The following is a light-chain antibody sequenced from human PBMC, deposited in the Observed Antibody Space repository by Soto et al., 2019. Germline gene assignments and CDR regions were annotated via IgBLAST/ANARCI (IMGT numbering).Light chain of an antibody. CDR3: ATWDSSLGGGVV. Sequence: QSVLTQPPSVSAAPGQKVTISCSGSSSNIGNNYVSWYQHLPGRAPKVVIYDSNKRPSGIPDRFSGSKSGTSATLGITGLQTGDEADYYCATWDSSLGGGVVFGGGTKLTVL. V-gene: IGLV1-51*01. J-gene: IGLJ2*01. CDR2: DSN. CDR1: SSNIGNNY.